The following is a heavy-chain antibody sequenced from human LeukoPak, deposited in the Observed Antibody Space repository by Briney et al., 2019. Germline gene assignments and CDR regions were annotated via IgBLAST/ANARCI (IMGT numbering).Heavy chain of an antibody. Sequence: GGSLRLSCAESGFSFSRNGFHWVRQAPGKGLEWVAVIRHDGTNEDYADSVKGRFSISRDNSKNTLYLQMNSLRAEDTAVYYCAKDKIYYDATGYPSWFFDYWGQGTLVAVSS. CDR3: AKDKIYYDATGYPSWFFDY. J-gene: IGHJ4*02. CDR1: GFSFSRNG. V-gene: IGHV3-30*02. CDR2: IRHDGTNE. D-gene: IGHD3-16*01.